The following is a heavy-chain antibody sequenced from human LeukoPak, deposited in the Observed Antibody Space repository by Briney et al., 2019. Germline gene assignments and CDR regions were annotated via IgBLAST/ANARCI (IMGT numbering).Heavy chain of an antibody. CDR2: IYTSGST. CDR3: ARARGVCTNGVCYRAYYFDY. D-gene: IGHD2-8*01. J-gene: IGHJ4*02. V-gene: IGHV4-4*07. CDR1: GGSISSYY. Sequence: SETLSLTCTVSGGSISSYYWSLIRQPAGKGLEWIGRIYTSGSTNYNPSLKSRGTMSVDTSKNQFSLKLSSVTAADTAVYYCARARGVCTNGVCYRAYYFDYWGQGTLVTVSS.